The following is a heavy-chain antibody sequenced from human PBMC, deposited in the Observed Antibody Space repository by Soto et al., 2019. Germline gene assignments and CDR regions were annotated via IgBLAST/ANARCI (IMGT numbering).Heavy chain of an antibody. Sequence: GGSLRLSCAASGFTFSSYSMNWVRQAPGKGLEWVSSISSSSSYIYYADSVKGRFTISRDNAKNSLYLQMNSLRAEDTAVYYCARGDTAMAEYYYYGMDVWGQGTTVTVSS. CDR3: ARGDTAMAEYYYYGMDV. CDR2: ISSSSSYI. CDR1: GFTFSSYS. J-gene: IGHJ6*02. D-gene: IGHD5-18*01. V-gene: IGHV3-21*01.